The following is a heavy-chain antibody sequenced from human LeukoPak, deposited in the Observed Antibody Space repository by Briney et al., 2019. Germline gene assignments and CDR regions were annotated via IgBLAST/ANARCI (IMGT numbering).Heavy chain of an antibody. J-gene: IGHJ4*01. V-gene: IGHV3-23*01. Sequence: GGSLRLSCAASGFTFSSYAMSWVRQAPGKGLEWVSAISGSGGSTYYADSVKGRFTISRDNSKNTLYLQMNSLRAEDTAVFYCAKRFSSGGGATDNWGHGTLVTVSS. CDR1: GFTFSSYA. D-gene: IGHD2-15*01. CDR2: ISGSGGST. CDR3: AKRFSSGGGATDN.